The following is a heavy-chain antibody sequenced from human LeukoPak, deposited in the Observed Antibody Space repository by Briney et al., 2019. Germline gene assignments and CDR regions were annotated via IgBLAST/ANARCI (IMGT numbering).Heavy chain of an antibody. Sequence: PSETLSLTCAVYGGAFSGYYWSWIRQPPGKGLEWIGEINHSGSTNYNPSLKSRVNTSVDTSKNQFSLKLSSVTAADTAVYYCATSNSGSYYYGMDVWGQGTTVTVSS. CDR2: INHSGST. D-gene: IGHD6-19*01. CDR3: ATSNSGSYYYGMDV. V-gene: IGHV4-34*01. CDR1: GGAFSGYY. J-gene: IGHJ6*02.